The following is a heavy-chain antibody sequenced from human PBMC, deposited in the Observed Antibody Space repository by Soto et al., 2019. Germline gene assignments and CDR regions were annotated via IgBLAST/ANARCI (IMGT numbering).Heavy chain of an antibody. CDR2: IYDSESA. CDR3: ARASSSSSAADY. CDR1: GESISSGGYY. V-gene: IGHV4-31*03. D-gene: IGHD6-6*01. Sequence: QVQLQESGPGLVTPSQTLSLTCSVSGESISSGGYYWSWIRHHPGKGLEWIGYIYDSESAYYNPSLKSRVTISMDTSKNHFAMRLSSVTAADTAVYYCARASSSSSAADYWGQGTLATVSS. J-gene: IGHJ4*02.